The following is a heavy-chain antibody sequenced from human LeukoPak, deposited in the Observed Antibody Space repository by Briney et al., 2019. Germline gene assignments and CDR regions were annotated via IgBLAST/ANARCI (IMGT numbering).Heavy chain of an antibody. CDR1: GGSISSSYY. CDR2: IYYSGST. V-gene: IGHV4-39*07. Sequence: SETLSLTCTVSGGSISSSYYWGWIRQPPGKGLEWIGSIYYSGSTYYNPSLKSRVTISVDTSKNQFSLKLSSVTAADTAVYYCARVGSGYLYAFDYWGQGTLVTVSS. CDR3: ARVGSGYLYAFDY. J-gene: IGHJ4*02. D-gene: IGHD3-22*01.